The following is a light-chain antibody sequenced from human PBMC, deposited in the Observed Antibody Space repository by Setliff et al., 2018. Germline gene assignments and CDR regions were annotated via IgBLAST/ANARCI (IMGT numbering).Light chain of an antibody. J-gene: IGLJ1*01. Sequence: QSALTQPASVSGSPGQSITFSCTGSSSDVGGYDYVSWYQQHPGKAPKLLIYDVTNRPSGVSNRFFGSKSGNTASLTISGLQAEDEAEYFCSSYTVGSTLSVFGTGTKVTVL. CDR1: SSDVGGYDY. CDR3: SSYTVGSTLSV. V-gene: IGLV2-14*03. CDR2: DVT.